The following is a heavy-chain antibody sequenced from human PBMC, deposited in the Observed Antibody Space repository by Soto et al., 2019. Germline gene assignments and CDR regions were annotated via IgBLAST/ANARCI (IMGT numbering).Heavy chain of an antibody. Sequence: RESLRISCKGSGYSFTSYWISWVRQMPGKGLEWMGRIDPSDSYTNYSPSFQGHVTISADKSISTAYLQWSSLKASDTAMYYCARVCIEQLVLIYGMDFWGQRTTVIVSS. J-gene: IGHJ6*02. CDR1: GYSFTSYW. V-gene: IGHV5-10-1*01. CDR2: IDPSDSYT. CDR3: ARVCIEQLVLIYGMDF. D-gene: IGHD6-6*01.